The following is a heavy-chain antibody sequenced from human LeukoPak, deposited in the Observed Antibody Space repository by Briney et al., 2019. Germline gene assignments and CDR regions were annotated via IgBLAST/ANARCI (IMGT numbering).Heavy chain of an antibody. V-gene: IGHV3-9*01. D-gene: IGHD3-9*01. CDR3: AKDIGYYDILTGYSEAFDI. J-gene: IGHJ3*02. Sequence: GRSLRLSCAASGFTFDDYAMHWVRQAPGKSRERVSGISWNSGSIGYADSVKGRFTISRDNAKNSLYLQMNSLRAEDTALYYCAKDIGYYDILTGYSEAFDIWGQGTMVTVSS. CDR1: GFTFDDYA. CDR2: ISWNSGSI.